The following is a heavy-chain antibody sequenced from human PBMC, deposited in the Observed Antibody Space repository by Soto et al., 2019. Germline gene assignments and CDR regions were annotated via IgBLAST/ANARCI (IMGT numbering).Heavy chain of an antibody. CDR1: GYTFTSYD. CDR3: ARAPNYGGEDYFDY. Sequence: QVQLVQSGAEVKKPEASVKVSCKASGYTFTSYDINWVRQATGQVLEWMGWMNPNSGNTGYAQKFQGRVTMTRNTSISTAYMELSSLRSEDTAVYYCARAPNYGGEDYFDYWGQGTLVTVSS. V-gene: IGHV1-8*01. D-gene: IGHD4-17*01. CDR2: MNPNSGNT. J-gene: IGHJ4*02.